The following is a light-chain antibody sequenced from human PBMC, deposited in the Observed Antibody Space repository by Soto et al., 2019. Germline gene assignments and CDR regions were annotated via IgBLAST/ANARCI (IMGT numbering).Light chain of an antibody. J-gene: IGLJ1*01. Sequence: QSALTQPASVSGSPGQSITISCTGTSSDVAYYNYVSWYQQHPDRAPNLLIYGVTNRPSGVSNRFSGSKSGNTASLTISGLQAEDEADYYCNSFTTSTTDVVGTGTKVTVL. CDR1: SSDVAYYNY. V-gene: IGLV2-14*01. CDR3: NSFTTSTTDV. CDR2: GVT.